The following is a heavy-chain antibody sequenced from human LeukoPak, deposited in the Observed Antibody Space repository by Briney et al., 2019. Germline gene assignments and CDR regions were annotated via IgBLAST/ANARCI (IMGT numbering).Heavy chain of an antibody. Sequence: GGSLRLSCAASGFTFSTYWMHWVRLLPGKGLVWVSRISNDGSNVGYADSVKGRFTISRDNAKNTLFLQMNSLTAEDTAVYYCAGEFPASFDCWGQGTLVTVSS. CDR3: AGEFPASFDC. J-gene: IGHJ4*02. CDR1: GFTFSTYW. CDR2: ISNDGSNV. V-gene: IGHV3-74*01.